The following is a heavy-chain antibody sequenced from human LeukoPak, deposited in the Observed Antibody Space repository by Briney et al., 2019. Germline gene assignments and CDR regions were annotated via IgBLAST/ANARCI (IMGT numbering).Heavy chain of an antibody. CDR1: GYSFTSYW. CDR2: IYPGDSDT. D-gene: IGHD2-2*01. V-gene: IGHV5-51*01. Sequence: GESLKISCKGSGYSFTSYWIGWVRQMPGKGLEWMGIIYPGDSDTRYSPSFQGQVTISADKSISTAYLQWSSLKASDTAMYYCALTDCSSTSCYASWGQGTLVTVSP. J-gene: IGHJ4*02. CDR3: ALTDCSSTSCYAS.